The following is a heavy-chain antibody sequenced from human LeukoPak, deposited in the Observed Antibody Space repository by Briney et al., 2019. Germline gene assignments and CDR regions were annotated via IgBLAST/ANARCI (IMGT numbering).Heavy chain of an antibody. D-gene: IGHD3-22*01. CDR2: ISGYNGNT. J-gene: IGHJ5*02. CDR3: ARDGRHRYYYDSSGFYGSWFDP. CDR1: GYTFTSYG. V-gene: IGHV1-18*01. Sequence: GASVKVSCKASGYTFTSYGISWLRQAPGEGLEWMGWISGYNGNTKYAQKLQGRVTMTTDTSTTTAYMEQRSLRSDDTAVYYCARDGRHRYYYDSSGFYGSWFDPWGQGTLVTVSS.